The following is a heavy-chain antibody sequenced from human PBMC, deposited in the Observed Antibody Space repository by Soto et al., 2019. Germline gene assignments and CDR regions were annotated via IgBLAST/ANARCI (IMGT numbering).Heavy chain of an antibody. CDR1: GGSISSYY. CDR2: IYYSGST. J-gene: IGHJ5*02. D-gene: IGHD4-4*01. V-gene: IGHV4-59*01. CDR3: ARDVSTVTKRGDWFDP. Sequence: ASETLSLTCTVSGGSISSYYWSWIRQPPGKGLEWIGYIYYSGSTNYNPSLKSRVTISVDTSKNQFSLKLSSVTAADTAVYYCARDVSTVTKRGDWFDPWGQGTLVTVSS.